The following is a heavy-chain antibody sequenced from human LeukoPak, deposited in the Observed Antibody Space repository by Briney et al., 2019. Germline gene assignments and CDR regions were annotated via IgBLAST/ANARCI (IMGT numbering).Heavy chain of an antibody. CDR3: ASASVGDIGYCRSTSCYTPDY. D-gene: IGHD2-2*02. V-gene: IGHV1-69*05. J-gene: IGHJ4*02. CDR2: IIPIFGTA. CDR1: GGTFSSYA. Sequence: GASVKVSCKASGGTFSSYAISWVRQAPGQGLEWMGGIIPIFGTANDAQKFQGRVTITTDESTTTAYMELSSLRSEDTAVYYCASASVGDIGYCRSTSCYTPDYWGQGTLVTVSS.